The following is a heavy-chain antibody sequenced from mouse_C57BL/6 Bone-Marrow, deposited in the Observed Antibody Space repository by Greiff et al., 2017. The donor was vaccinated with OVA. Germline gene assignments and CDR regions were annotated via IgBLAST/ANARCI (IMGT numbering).Heavy chain of an antibody. CDR2: IYPGSGST. J-gene: IGHJ2*01. V-gene: IGHV1-55*01. D-gene: IGHD1-1*01. Sequence: QVQLQQPGAELVKPGASVKMSCKASGYTFTSYWITWVKQRPGQGLEWIGDIYPGSGSTNYNEKFKSKATLTADTSSSTAYMQLSSLTSEDSAVYYCASRDYGSSCHYFAYWGQGTPLTVSS. CDR3: ASRDYGSSCHYFAY. CDR1: GYTFTSYW.